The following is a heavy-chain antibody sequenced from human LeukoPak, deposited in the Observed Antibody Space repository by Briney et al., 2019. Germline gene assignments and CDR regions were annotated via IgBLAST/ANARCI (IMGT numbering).Heavy chain of an antibody. CDR1: GGSISSYY. Sequence: LETLSLTCTVSGGSISSYYWSWIRQPPGKGLEWIGYIYYSGSTNYNPSLKSRVTISVDTSKNQFSLKLSSVTAADTAVYYCARGGQQQLVYYYYGMDVWGQGTTVTVSS. J-gene: IGHJ6*02. D-gene: IGHD6-13*01. V-gene: IGHV4-59*01. CDR2: IYYSGST. CDR3: ARGGQQQLVYYYYGMDV.